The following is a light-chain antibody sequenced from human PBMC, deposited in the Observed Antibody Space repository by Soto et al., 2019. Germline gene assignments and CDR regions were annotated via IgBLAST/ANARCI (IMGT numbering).Light chain of an antibody. CDR2: GAS. CDR1: QSVSSSY. Sequence: EIVLTQSPCTLSLSPGDRATLSCRASQSVSSSYLAWYQQKPGQAPRLLIYGASSWATGIPDRFSGSGSGTDFTLTISSLEPEDFAVYYCQQYDSSLWTFGQGTKLEIK. J-gene: IGKJ1*01. V-gene: IGKV3-20*01. CDR3: QQYDSSLWT.